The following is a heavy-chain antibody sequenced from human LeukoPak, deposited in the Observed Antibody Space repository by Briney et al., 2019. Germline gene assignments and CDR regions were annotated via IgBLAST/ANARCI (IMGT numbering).Heavy chain of an antibody. Sequence: GGSLRLSCAASGFTFSSYGMHWVRQAPGKGLEWVAVIWYGGSNKYYADSVKGRFTISRDNSKNTLYLQMNSLRAEDTAVYYCARAMVRGVIISGGFDLWGRGTLVTVSS. CDR2: IWYGGSNK. D-gene: IGHD3-10*01. V-gene: IGHV3-33*01. J-gene: IGHJ2*01. CDR3: ARAMVRGVIISGGFDL. CDR1: GFTFSSYG.